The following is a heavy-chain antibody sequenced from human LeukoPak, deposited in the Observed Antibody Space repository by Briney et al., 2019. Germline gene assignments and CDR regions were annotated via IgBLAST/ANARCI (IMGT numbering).Heavy chain of an antibody. D-gene: IGHD3-9*01. CDR3: ARRPRNDILTGTPFDY. V-gene: IGHV4-59*01. CDR1: GGSISSYY. CDR2: IYHSGST. J-gene: IGHJ4*02. Sequence: PSETLSLTCTVSGGSISSYYWSWIRQPPGKGLEWIGYIYHSGSTNYNPSLKSRVTISVDTSKNQFSLKLRSVTAADTAVYYCARRPRNDILTGTPFDYWGQGILVTVSS.